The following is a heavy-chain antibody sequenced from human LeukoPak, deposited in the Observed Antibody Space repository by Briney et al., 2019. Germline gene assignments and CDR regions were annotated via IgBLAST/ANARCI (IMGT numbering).Heavy chain of an antibody. V-gene: IGHV4-39*01. J-gene: IGHJ4*02. Sequence: SETLSLTCTVSGCSISSSSYYWGWIRQPPGKGLEWIGSIYYSGSTNYNPSLKSRVTISVDTSKNQFSLKLSSVTAADTAVYYCAGIAAAGTLAGKYYFDYWGQGTLVTVSS. CDR2: IYYSGST. D-gene: IGHD6-13*01. CDR1: GCSISSSSYY. CDR3: AGIAAAGTLAGKYYFDY.